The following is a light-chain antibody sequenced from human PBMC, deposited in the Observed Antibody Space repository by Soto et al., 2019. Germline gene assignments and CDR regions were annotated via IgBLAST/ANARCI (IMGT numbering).Light chain of an antibody. J-gene: IGKJ4*02. CDR3: EGAHGFPWT. Sequence: IQLTQSPSSVSASVGDRVTISCRASQDISSWLAWYQQKPGKAPKPLIYATSSLQSGVPSRFSGSGSGTSFTVTISSRQAEDFATCYCEGAHGFPWTFGEGARVE. CDR2: ATS. V-gene: IGKV1-12*02. CDR1: QDISSW.